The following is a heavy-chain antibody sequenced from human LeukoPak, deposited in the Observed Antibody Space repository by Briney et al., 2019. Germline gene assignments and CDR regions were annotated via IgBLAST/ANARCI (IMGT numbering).Heavy chain of an antibody. CDR3: ARDRRDYYGSGSYVDY. J-gene: IGHJ4*02. Sequence: GGSLRLFCAACGFTVSSYYVMWLRQAPGRGVEWVSVFYSGGSTYFPDSVKGRFTIPRDNSKNPLFLQMNSLRAEDTAVYYCARDRRDYYGSGSYVDYWGQGTLVTVSS. V-gene: IGHV3-66*01. CDR1: GFTVSSYY. CDR2: FYSGGST. D-gene: IGHD3-10*01.